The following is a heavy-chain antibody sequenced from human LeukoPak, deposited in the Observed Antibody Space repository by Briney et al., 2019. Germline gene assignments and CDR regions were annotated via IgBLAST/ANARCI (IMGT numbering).Heavy chain of an antibody. CDR1: GYTFTSYA. Sequence: ASVKVSCKASGYTFTSYAMNWVRQAPGQGLEWMGWINTNTGNPTYAQGFTGRFVFSLDTSVSTAYLQISSLKAEDTAVYYCARYDYGDYVVPYDAFDIWGQGTMVTASS. CDR3: ARYDYGDYVVPYDAFDI. CDR2: INTNTGNP. D-gene: IGHD4-17*01. V-gene: IGHV7-4-1*02. J-gene: IGHJ3*02.